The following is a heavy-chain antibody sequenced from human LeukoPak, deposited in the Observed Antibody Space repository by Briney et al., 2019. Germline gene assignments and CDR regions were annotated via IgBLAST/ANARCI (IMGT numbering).Heavy chain of an antibody. CDR2: ISDRSDYI. V-gene: IGHV3-21*01. D-gene: IGHD1-26*01. Sequence: PGGSLRLSCAASGFTFGSYSMNWVRQAPGRGLEWVSSISDRSDYIYYSDSVKGRFTISRDNAKNSLFLQMNSLRAEDTAVYYCARGSSRIVGARALDYWGQGTLVTVSS. CDR3: ARGSSRIVGARALDY. CDR1: GFTFGSYS. J-gene: IGHJ4*02.